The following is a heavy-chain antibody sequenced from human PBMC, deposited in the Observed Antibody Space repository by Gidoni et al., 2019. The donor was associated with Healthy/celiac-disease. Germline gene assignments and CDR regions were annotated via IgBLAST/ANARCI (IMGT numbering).Heavy chain of an antibody. CDR3: ARGRTRVYDY. CDR1: EGTVSSYA. V-gene: IGHV1-69*01. J-gene: IGHJ4*02. Sequence: AVNKPGSSVKVSCTASEGTVSSYAISWVRQAPGQGLEWKGGIIPIFGTANYAQKFQGRVTITADESTSTANMELSSPRSEDPAVYYCARGRTRVYDYWGQGTLVTVSS. CDR2: IIPIFGTA.